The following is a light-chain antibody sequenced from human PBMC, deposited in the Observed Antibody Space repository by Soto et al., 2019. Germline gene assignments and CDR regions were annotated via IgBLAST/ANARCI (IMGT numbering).Light chain of an antibody. CDR1: QAIRTA. Sequence: AIPLTQSPSSLYASVGDRVTITCRASQAIRTALGWYQQKPGKVPKLLIYAASILQSGVPSRFIGSGSGTDFTLTISSLQPEDFATYYCLLDFRYFWAFGQGTKVEIK. J-gene: IGKJ1*01. CDR3: LLDFRYFWA. CDR2: AAS. V-gene: IGKV1-6*01.